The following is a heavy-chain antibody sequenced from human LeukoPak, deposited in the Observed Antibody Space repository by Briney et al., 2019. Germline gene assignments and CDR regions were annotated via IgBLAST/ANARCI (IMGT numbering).Heavy chain of an antibody. J-gene: IGHJ4*02. D-gene: IGHD2-8*01. CDR1: GGSFSGYY. CDR3: ARGRVLYYFDY. CDR2: INHSGST. V-gene: IGHV4-34*01. Sequence: SETLSLTCAVYGGSFSGYYWSWIRQPPGKGLEWIGEINHSGSTNYNPSLKSRVTISVDTPKNQFSLKLSSVTAADTAVYYCARGRVLYYFDYWGQGTLVTVSS.